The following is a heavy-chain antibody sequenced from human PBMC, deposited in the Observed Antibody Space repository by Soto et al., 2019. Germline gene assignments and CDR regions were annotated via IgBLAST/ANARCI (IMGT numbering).Heavy chain of an antibody. J-gene: IGHJ6*03. CDR3: ARDHYDYIWGSYRYTVDYYYYYMDV. D-gene: IGHD3-16*02. V-gene: IGHV3-66*01. Sequence: PGGSLRLSCAASRFTVSSNYMSWVRQAPGKGLEWVSVIYSGGSTYYADSVKGRFTISRDNSKNTLYLQMNSLRAEDTAVYYCARDHYDYIWGSYRYTVDYYYYYMDVWGKGTTVTVSS. CDR2: IYSGGST. CDR1: RFTVSSNY.